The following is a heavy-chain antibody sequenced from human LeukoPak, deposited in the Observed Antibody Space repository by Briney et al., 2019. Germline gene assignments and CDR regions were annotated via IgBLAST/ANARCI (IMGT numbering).Heavy chain of an antibody. Sequence: GSLRLSCAASGLTFSDHAMGWVRQAPGKGLEWVSSISGSSGNTYYADSVKGRHSISRDNSKNTVFLQINRLRAEDTAIYYCANWGAGTKGLYWGQGTLVTVSS. D-gene: IGHD1-1*01. CDR2: ISGSSGNT. CDR3: ANWGAGTKGLY. J-gene: IGHJ4*02. CDR1: GLTFSDHA. V-gene: IGHV3-23*01.